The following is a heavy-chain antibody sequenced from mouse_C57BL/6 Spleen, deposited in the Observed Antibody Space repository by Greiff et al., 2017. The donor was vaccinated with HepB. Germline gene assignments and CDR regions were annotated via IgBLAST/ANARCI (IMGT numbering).Heavy chain of an antibody. Sequence: EVKLVESGGGLVQPGGSMKLSCVASGFTFSNYWMNWVRQSPEKGLEWVAQIRLKSDNYATHYAESVRGRFTISRDDSKSSVYLQMNNLRAEDTGIYYCAKNGYDDGGGDYWGQGTTLTVSS. CDR1: GFTFSNYW. D-gene: IGHD2-2*01. CDR2: IRLKSDNYAT. V-gene: IGHV6-3*01. J-gene: IGHJ2*01. CDR3: AKNGYDDGGGDY.